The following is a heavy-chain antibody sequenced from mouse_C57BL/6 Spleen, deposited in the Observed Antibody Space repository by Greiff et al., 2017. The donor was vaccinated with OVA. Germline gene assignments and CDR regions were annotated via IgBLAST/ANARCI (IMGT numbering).Heavy chain of an antibody. Sequence: QVQLQQPGAELVMPGASVKLSCKASGYTFTSYWMHWVKQRPGQGLEWIGEIDPSDSYTNYNQKFKGKSTLTVDKSSSTAYMQLSSLTSEDSAVXYCARTGSSYNYAMDYWGQGTSVTVSS. CDR2: IDPSDSYT. CDR3: ARTGSSYNYAMDY. V-gene: IGHV1-69*01. CDR1: GYTFTSYW. J-gene: IGHJ4*01. D-gene: IGHD1-1*01.